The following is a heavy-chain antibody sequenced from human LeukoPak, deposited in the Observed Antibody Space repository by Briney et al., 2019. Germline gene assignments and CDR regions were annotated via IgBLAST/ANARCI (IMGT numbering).Heavy chain of an antibody. Sequence: GESLKISCKGSGYSFTSYWIGWVRQMPGKGLEWMGIIYPGDSDTRYSPSFQGQVTISADKSISTAYLQWSSLKGSDTAMYYCARALLWFGELSKTFDYWGQGTLVTVSS. J-gene: IGHJ4*02. CDR2: IYPGDSDT. V-gene: IGHV5-51*01. D-gene: IGHD3-10*01. CDR3: ARALLWFGELSKTFDY. CDR1: GYSFTSYW.